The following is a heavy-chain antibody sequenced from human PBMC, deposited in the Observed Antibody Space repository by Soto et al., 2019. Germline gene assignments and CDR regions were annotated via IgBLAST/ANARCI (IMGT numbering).Heavy chain of an antibody. CDR2: SNWNSGSI. Sequence: GGSLRLSCAASGFTFDDYAMHWVRQVPGKGLEWVSGSNWNSGSIGYGDSVKGRFAISRDNAKNSLHLQMNSLSAEDTASYYCVKDESINWYSGHFRHWGQGTLVTVSS. J-gene: IGHJ1*01. CDR1: GFTFDDYA. D-gene: IGHD6-13*01. V-gene: IGHV3-9*01. CDR3: VKDESINWYSGHFRH.